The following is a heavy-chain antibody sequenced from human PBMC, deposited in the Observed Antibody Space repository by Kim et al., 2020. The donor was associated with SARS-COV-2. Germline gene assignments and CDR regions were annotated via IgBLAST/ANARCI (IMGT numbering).Heavy chain of an antibody. Sequence: SGTINYADSVTGRFTISRDNAKNSLYLQMNSLRDDDTAFYYCVRARYFDSWGQGTLVTVSS. D-gene: IGHD3-9*01. J-gene: IGHJ4*01. CDR3: VRARYFDS. V-gene: IGHV3-48*02. CDR2: SGTI.